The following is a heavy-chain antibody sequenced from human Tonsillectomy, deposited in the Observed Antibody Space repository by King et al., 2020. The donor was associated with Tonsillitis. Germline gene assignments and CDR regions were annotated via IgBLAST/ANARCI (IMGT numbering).Heavy chain of an antibody. CDR1: GFTSSANY. J-gene: IGHJ4*02. D-gene: IGHD3-10*01. CDR2: IYGGGAT. Sequence: VQLVQSGGGLVHPGGPLRLSFAALGFTSSANYMSWVAQAPGKGGGWVSVIYGGGATYYPDPVKGRFTISRDNSKNTLYLQMNSLRAEDTAVYYCARDYYGSGFFDYWGQGTLVTVSS. V-gene: IGHV3-66*01. CDR3: ARDYYGSGFFDY.